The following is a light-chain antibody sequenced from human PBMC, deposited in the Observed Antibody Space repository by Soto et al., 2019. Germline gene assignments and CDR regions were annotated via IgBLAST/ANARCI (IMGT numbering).Light chain of an antibody. V-gene: IGLV2-8*01. J-gene: IGLJ1*01. Sequence: QSALTQPPSASGSPGQSVTISCTGAGSDVGAYNYVSWYQQHPGKAPKLMIFEVGKRPSGVPDRFAGSKSGSTASLTVSGLQAEDEADYYCSLYTSENAYVFGTGTKLTVL. CDR1: GSDVGAYNY. CDR2: EVG. CDR3: SLYTSENAYV.